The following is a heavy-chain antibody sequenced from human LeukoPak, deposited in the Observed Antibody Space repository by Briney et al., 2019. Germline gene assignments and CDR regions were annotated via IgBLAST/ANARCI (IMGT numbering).Heavy chain of an antibody. V-gene: IGHV1-24*01. Sequence: GASVKVSCKVSGYTLTELSMHWVRQAPGKGLEWMGGFDPKDGETIYAQKFQGRVTMTEDTSTDTAYMELSSLRSEDTAVYYCATDSDCSGGSCYSSPFDYWGQGTLVTVSS. J-gene: IGHJ4*02. CDR2: FDPKDGET. CDR1: GYTLTELS. CDR3: ATDSDCSGGSCYSSPFDY. D-gene: IGHD2-15*01.